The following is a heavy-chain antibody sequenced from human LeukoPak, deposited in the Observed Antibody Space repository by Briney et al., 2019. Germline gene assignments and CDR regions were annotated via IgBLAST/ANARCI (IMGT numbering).Heavy chain of an antibody. V-gene: IGHV3-23*01. CDR1: GFTFSSYG. CDR2: ISGSGGST. J-gene: IGHJ4*02. Sequence: GGSLRLSCAASGFTFSSYGMSWVRQAPGKGLEWVSAISGSGGSTYYADSVKGRFTISRDNSKNTLYLQMNSLRAEDTAVYYCAKSPYYYDSSGYFDYWGQGTLVTVSS. CDR3: AKSPYYYDSSGYFDY. D-gene: IGHD3-22*01.